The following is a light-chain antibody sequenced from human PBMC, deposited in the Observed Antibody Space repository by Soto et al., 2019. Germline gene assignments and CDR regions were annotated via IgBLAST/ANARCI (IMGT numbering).Light chain of an antibody. J-gene: IGLJ1*01. CDR2: EGS. V-gene: IGLV2-23*01. Sequence: QSVLTQPASVSGSPGKSITISCPGTSSDVGSYNLVSWYQQHPGKAPKLMIYEGSKRPSGVSNRFSGSKSGNTASLTISGLQAEDEADYYCCSYAGSSTYVFGTGTKVTVL. CDR3: CSYAGSSTYV. CDR1: SSDVGSYNL.